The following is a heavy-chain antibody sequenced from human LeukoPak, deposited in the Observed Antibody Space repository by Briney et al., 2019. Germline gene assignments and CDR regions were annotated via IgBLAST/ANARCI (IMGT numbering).Heavy chain of an antibody. CDR2: IGPHSSAT. J-gene: IGHJ4*02. CDR3: AREGNGLLSKDFDY. D-gene: IGHD2/OR15-2a*01. Sequence: ASMKVSCKSSGFTFTDYFIHWVRQAPGQGLEWVGYIGPHSSATNFPQDFQGTVTITRGPSMSTAYMELTRLTSHDTAVYYCAREGNGLLSKDFDYWGQGTLVTVSS. CDR1: GFTFTDYF. V-gene: IGHV1-2*02.